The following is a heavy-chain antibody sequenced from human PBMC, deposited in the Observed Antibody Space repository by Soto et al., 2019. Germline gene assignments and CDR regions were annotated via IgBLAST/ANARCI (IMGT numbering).Heavy chain of an antibody. CDR2: ISYDGSNK. CDR1: GFTFSSYG. V-gene: IGHV3-30*18. Sequence: GGSLRLSCAASGFTFSSYGMHWVRQAPGKGLEWVAVISYDGSNKYYADSVKGRFTISRDNSKNTLYLQMNSLRAEDTAVYYCAKDRAGYSSSWYWYFDLWGRGTLVTAPQ. J-gene: IGHJ2*01. CDR3: AKDRAGYSSSWYWYFDL. D-gene: IGHD6-13*01.